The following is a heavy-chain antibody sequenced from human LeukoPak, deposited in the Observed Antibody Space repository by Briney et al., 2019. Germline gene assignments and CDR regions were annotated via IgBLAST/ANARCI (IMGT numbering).Heavy chain of an antibody. CDR2: ISSGSSSV. CDR1: GFTFSTYS. D-gene: IGHD2-2*01. Sequence: GGSPRLSCAASGFTFSTYSMSWVRQAPGKGLEWVSYISSGSSSVYYADSVKGRFTISRDNAKNSLYLQMNSLRAEDTAVYYCARDRPRYCSSTSCYFDYWGQGTLVTVSS. J-gene: IGHJ4*02. CDR3: ARDRPRYCSSTSCYFDY. V-gene: IGHV3-48*04.